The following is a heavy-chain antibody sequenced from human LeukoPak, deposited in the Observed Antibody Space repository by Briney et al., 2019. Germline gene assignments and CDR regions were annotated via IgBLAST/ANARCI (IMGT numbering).Heavy chain of an antibody. Sequence: GGSLRLSCAASGFTFSTSWMTWVRQAPGKGLEWVANIKGDGSQMYYADSVKGRFTISRDNSKNTLYLQMNSLRAEDTAVYYCALSSSWYGGFFDYWGQGTLVTVSS. V-gene: IGHV3-7*01. D-gene: IGHD6-13*01. CDR1: GFTFSTSW. CDR3: ALSSSWYGGFFDY. CDR2: IKGDGSQM. J-gene: IGHJ4*02.